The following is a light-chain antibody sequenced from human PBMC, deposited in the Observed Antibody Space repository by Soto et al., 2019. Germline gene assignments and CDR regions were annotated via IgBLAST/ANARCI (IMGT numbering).Light chain of an antibody. Sequence: DIVMTQTPLSLPVTPGEPASISCGSSQSLLDSDDGNTYLDWYLQKPGQSPQLLIYEVSTRVSGVPDRFSGSGSGTDFTLEISRVETDDVGIYYCMQSTQLPPTFGQGTRLEIK. CDR2: EVS. CDR1: QSLLDSDDGNTY. V-gene: IGKV2-40*01. CDR3: MQSTQLPPT. J-gene: IGKJ5*01.